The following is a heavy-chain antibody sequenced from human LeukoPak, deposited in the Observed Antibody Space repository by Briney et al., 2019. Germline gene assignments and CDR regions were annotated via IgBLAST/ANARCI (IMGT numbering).Heavy chain of an antibody. Sequence: GSLRLSCAASGFTFSSYAMSWIRQPPGKGLEWIGEINHSGSTNYNPSLKSRVTISVDTSKNQFSLKLSSVTAADTAVYYCARLRVYYYYYYMDVWGKGTTVTISS. CDR3: ARLRVYYYYYYMDV. CDR2: INHSGST. D-gene: IGHD4-17*01. V-gene: IGHV4-34*01. CDR1: GFTFSSYA. J-gene: IGHJ6*03.